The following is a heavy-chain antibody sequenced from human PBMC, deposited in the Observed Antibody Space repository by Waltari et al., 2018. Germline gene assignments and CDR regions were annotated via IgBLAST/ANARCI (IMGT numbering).Heavy chain of an antibody. CDR1: GYTFTGSY. V-gene: IGHV1-2*06. Sequence: QVQLVQSGAEVKKPGASVKVSCKASGYTFTGSYMHWVRQAPGPGLEWMGRINPNSGGTNYAQKFQGRVTMTRDTSISTAYMELSRLRSDDTAVYYCARDRPHSGSYFDGMDVWGQGTTVTVSS. CDR2: INPNSGGT. J-gene: IGHJ6*02. D-gene: IGHD1-26*01. CDR3: ARDRPHSGSYFDGMDV.